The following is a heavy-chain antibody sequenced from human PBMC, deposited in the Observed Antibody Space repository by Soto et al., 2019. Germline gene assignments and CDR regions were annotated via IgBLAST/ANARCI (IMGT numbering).Heavy chain of an antibody. V-gene: IGHV3-30-3*01. J-gene: IGHJ4*02. CDR2: ISYDGSNK. CDR3: ARFNTGLDSSGFDY. CDR1: GFTFSSYA. Sequence: GGSLRLSCAASGFTFSSYAMHWVRQAPGKGLEWVAVISYDGSNKYYADSVKGRFTISRDNSKNTLYLQMNSLRAEDTAVYYCARFNTGLDSSGFDYWGQGTLVTVSS. D-gene: IGHD6-19*01.